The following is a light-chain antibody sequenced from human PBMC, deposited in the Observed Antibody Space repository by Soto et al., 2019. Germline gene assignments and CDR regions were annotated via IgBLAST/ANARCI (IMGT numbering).Light chain of an antibody. V-gene: IGLV1-40*01. CDR1: SSNIGAGYD. CDR2: GNS. Sequence: QSVLTQPPSVSGAPGQRVTISCTGSSSNIGAGYDVHWYQQLPGTAPKLLIYGNSNRASGVPDRFSGSKSGTSASLAITGLQAEDEADYYCQSYDSSLSAVFGTGTKVTVL. J-gene: IGLJ1*01. CDR3: QSYDSSLSAV.